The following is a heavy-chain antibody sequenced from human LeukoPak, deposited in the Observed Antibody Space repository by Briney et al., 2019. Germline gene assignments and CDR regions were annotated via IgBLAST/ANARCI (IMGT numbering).Heavy chain of an antibody. CDR2: ISAYNGNT. J-gene: IGHJ4*02. D-gene: IGHD3-10*01. CDR3: ARDSWSSSSARVDY. CDR1: GHTFTSYG. V-gene: IGHV1-18*01. Sequence: GASVKVSCKASGHTFTSYGISWVRQAPGQGLEWMGWISAYNGNTNYAQKLQGRVTMTTDTSTSTAYMELRSLRSDDTAVYYCARDSWSSSSARVDYWGQGTLVTVSS.